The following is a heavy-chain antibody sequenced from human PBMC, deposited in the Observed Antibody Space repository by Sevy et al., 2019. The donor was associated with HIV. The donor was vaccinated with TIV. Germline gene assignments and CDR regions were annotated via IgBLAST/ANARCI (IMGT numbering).Heavy chain of an antibody. CDR1: GFTFSSYA. V-gene: IGHV3-23*01. CDR3: ARKYDSSGSFDY. CDR2: ISGSGGSGDKT. J-gene: IGHJ4*02. Sequence: GGSLRLSCAASGFTFSSYAMNWVRQAPGKGLEWVSGISGSGGSGDKTNYADSVKRRFTISRDDSKNSLYLQLNSLRAEDTAIYYCARKYDSSGSFDYWGQGTLVTVSS. D-gene: IGHD3-22*01.